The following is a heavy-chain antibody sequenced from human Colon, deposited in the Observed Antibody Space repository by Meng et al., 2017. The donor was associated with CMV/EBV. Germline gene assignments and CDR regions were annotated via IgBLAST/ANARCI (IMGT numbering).Heavy chain of an antibody. D-gene: IGHD4-23*01. Sequence: ASVKVSCKASGYSFTDYFIHWVRQAPGQGPEWMGWINPNSGDTKYAQKFQGRFFMTRDTSISTAYMDLSRLRSDDTAVYYCARDSISNSRDYYFDYWGQGTLVTVSS. J-gene: IGHJ4*02. CDR3: ARDSISNSRDYYFDY. V-gene: IGHV1-2*02. CDR1: GYSFTDYF. CDR2: INPNSGDT.